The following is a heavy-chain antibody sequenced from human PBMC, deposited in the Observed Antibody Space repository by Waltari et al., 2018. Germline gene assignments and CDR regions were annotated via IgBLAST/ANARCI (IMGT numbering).Heavy chain of an antibody. V-gene: IGHV4-4*02. Sequence: QLQLQVSGPGLVKPSGTLSLICAVSGDSMTSTHWWRWVRQTPGKGLEWIGQVHGSGRTNYNPSFASRVTISLDTSTHHFALKVTSATAADTAFYYCARDRGRGLYLDTWGPGILVTVSP. CDR1: GDSMTSTHW. D-gene: IGHD1-1*01. CDR3: ARDRGRGLYLDT. J-gene: IGHJ4*02. CDR2: VHGSGRT.